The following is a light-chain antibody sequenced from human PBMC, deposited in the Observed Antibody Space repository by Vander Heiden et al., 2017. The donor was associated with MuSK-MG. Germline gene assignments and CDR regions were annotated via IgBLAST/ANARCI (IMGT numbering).Light chain of an antibody. CDR1: QSVSSSY. V-gene: IGKV3-20*01. CDR3: LQYGSPPLT. J-gene: IGKJ4*01. CDR2: GAS. Sequence: EIVLTQSPGTLSLSPGERANLPCRASQSVSSSYLAWYQQKPGQAPRLLIYGASSRATGIPDRFSGSGSGTDFTLTISRLEPEDFAVYYCLQYGSPPLTFGGGTKVEIK.